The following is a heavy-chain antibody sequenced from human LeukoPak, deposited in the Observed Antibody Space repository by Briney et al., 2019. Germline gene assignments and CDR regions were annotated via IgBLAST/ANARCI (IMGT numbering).Heavy chain of an antibody. CDR3: ACRGGLTYYYDSSGYYYKY. V-gene: IGHV3-7*01. CDR1: GFTFSSYW. D-gene: IGHD3-22*01. J-gene: IGHJ4*02. CDR2: IKQDGSEK. Sequence: GGSLRLSCAASGFTFSSYWMSWVRQAPGKGLEWVANIKQDGSEKYYVDSVKGRFTISRDNAKNSLYLQMNSLRAEDTAVYYCACRGGLTYYYDSSGYYYKYWGQGTLVTVSS.